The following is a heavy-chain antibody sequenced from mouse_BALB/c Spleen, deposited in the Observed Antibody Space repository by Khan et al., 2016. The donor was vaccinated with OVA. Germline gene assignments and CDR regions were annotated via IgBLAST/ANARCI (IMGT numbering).Heavy chain of an antibody. J-gene: IGHJ3*01. Sequence: QVQLQQSGAELVKPGASVKLSCKTSGYTFTSYWIQWVKQRPGQGLGWIGQIFPGTGTTYSNENFKSKATLTVDPSSSPAHIQPNSLTSEDSAVYFCARGYFGNYEFAYWGQGTLVTVSA. V-gene: IGHV1S132*01. CDR3: ARGYFGNYEFAY. CDR2: IFPGTGTT. CDR1: GYTFTSYW. D-gene: IGHD2-1*01.